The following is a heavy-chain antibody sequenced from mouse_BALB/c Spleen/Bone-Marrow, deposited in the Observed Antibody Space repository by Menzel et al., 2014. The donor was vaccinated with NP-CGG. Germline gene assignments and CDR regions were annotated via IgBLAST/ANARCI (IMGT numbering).Heavy chain of an antibody. D-gene: IGHD1-2*01. J-gene: IGHJ2*01. V-gene: IGHV1-4*01. CDR2: INPNTGFT. Sequence: QVQLQQPGAELAKPGASVKMSCRASGYTFTDYGMHWVKQRPGQGLEWIGYINPNTGFTEYDQKFKDKATLTADKSSSTAYMQLSSLTSEDSAVFYCATSFLCLRIGSDYWGQGTTLTVSS. CDR3: ATSFLCLRIGSDY. CDR1: GYTFTDYG.